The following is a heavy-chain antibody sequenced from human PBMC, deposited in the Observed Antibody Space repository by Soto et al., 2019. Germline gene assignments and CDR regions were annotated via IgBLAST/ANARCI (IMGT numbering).Heavy chain of an antibody. D-gene: IGHD4-17*01. CDR2: MNPNSGNT. CDR1: GYTFTSYD. J-gene: IGHJ5*02. V-gene: IGHV1-8*01. CDR3: ARGRTTTVTKDNWFDP. Sequence: QVQLVQSGAEVKKPGASVKVSCKASGYTFTSYDINWVRQATGQGLEWMGWMNPNSGNTGYAQKCQGRFTMTRTNSVSTAYMELSSLRSEDTAVYYCARGRTTTVTKDNWFDPWGQGTLVTVSS.